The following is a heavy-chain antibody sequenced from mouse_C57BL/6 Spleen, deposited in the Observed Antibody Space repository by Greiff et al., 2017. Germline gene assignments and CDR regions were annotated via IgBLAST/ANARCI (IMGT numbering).Heavy chain of an antibody. CDR1: GYTFTSYW. D-gene: IGHD1-2*01. J-gene: IGHJ4*01. CDR2: IYPGNSDT. V-gene: IGHV1-5*01. CDR3: AGYDGYYYDMDY. Sequence: EVQLQQSGTVLARPGASVKMSCKTSGYTFTSYWMHWVKQRPGQGLEWIGAIYPGNSDTSYNQKFKGKAKLTAVTSASTAYMELSSLTNEDAAVYYCAGYDGYYYDMDYWGQGTSVTVSS.